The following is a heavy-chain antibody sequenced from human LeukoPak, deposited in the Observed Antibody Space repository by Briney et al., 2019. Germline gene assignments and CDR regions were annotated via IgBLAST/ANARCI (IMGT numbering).Heavy chain of an antibody. CDR1: GFTFSTYG. D-gene: IGHD2-21*01. Sequence: GGSLRLSCAASGFTFSTYGMHWVRQAPGKGLEWVTFIRNDGSNKYYADSVKGRFTISRDNSKNTLYLQMNSLRAEDTAVYYCARDQPGETLAEYWGQGTLVTVSS. V-gene: IGHV3-30*02. J-gene: IGHJ4*02. CDR3: ARDQPGETLAEY. CDR2: IRNDGSNK.